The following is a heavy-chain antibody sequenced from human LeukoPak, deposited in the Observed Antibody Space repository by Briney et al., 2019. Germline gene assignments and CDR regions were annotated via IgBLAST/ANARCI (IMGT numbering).Heavy chain of an antibody. J-gene: IGHJ4*02. D-gene: IGHD3-22*01. CDR1: GGSFSGYY. Sequence: SETLSLTCAVYGGSFSGYYWSWIRQPPGKGLEWIGEINHSGSTNYNPSLKSRVTISVDTSKNQFSLELSSVTAADTAVYYCARGLYYYDSSGYYYWGQGTLVTVSS. CDR2: INHSGST. CDR3: ARGLYYYDSSGYYY. V-gene: IGHV4-34*01.